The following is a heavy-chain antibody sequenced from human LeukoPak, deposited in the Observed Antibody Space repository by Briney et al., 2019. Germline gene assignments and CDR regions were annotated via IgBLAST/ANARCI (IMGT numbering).Heavy chain of an antibody. V-gene: IGHV1-18*01. CDR3: ATHVAGRYYYGMDV. J-gene: IGHJ6*02. CDR1: GGTFSSYA. Sequence: ASVKVSCKASGGTFSSYAISWVRQAPGQGLEWMGWISAYNGNTNYAQKLQGRVTMTTDTSTSTAYMELRSLRSDDTAVYYCATHVAGRYYYGMDVWGQGTTVTVSS. CDR2: ISAYNGNT. D-gene: IGHD6-13*01.